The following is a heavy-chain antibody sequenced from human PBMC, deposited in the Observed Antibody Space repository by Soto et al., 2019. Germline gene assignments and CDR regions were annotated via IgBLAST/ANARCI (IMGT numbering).Heavy chain of an antibody. CDR2: VYYNENT. V-gene: IGHV4-39*01. CDR1: GASINNFAYY. D-gene: IGHD3-10*01. Sequence: TSETLSLTCSVSGASINNFAYYWGWIRQPPGKGLEWIGTVYYNENTYYNPSLKSRVAISVDTAKNQFSLNLRSVTAADTAIYFCARRERYYGSPGWFDPWGQGTLVTVSS. CDR3: ARRERYYGSPGWFDP. J-gene: IGHJ5*01.